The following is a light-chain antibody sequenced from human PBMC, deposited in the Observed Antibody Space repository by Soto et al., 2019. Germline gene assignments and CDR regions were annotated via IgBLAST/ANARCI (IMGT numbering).Light chain of an antibody. Sequence: QSALTQPAPVSGSPGQSITISCTGTGSDVGAYHYVSWFQQRPGKAPKVMIYEVSNRPSGVSTRFSGSKSGNTASLTISGLQAEDEADYYCASFTNVDTWVFGGGTKVTVL. CDR3: ASFTNVDTWV. CDR1: GSDVGAYHY. V-gene: IGLV2-14*01. J-gene: IGLJ3*02. CDR2: EVS.